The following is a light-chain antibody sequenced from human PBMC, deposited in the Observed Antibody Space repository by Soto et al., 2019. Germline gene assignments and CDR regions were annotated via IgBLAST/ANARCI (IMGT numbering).Light chain of an antibody. CDR3: QQSYSTPPT. CDR2: AAS. V-gene: IGKV1-39*01. J-gene: IGKJ1*01. Sequence: DIQMTQSPSSLSASVGDRVTITCRASQSISSYLNWYQQKPGKAPKLLIYAASSLQSGVPSRYSGSGSWTDFTLTISSQQPEDFATYYCQQSYSTPPTFGQGTKVEIK. CDR1: QSISSY.